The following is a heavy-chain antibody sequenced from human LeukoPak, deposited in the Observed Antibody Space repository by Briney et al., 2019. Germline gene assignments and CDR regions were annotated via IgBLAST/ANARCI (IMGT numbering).Heavy chain of an antibody. V-gene: IGHV3-23*01. CDR2: IGARGDVT. D-gene: IGHD5-12*01. CDR3: ARDLGHTGYDLYDY. Sequence: GGSLRLSCTVSGFAFSGYAMSWVRQAPGKGPEWVSSIGARGDVTYSADSVKGRFTISRDNAKNSLYLEMNSLRVEDTAVYYCARDLGHTGYDLYDYWGQGTLDTVSS. CDR1: GFAFSGYA. J-gene: IGHJ4*02.